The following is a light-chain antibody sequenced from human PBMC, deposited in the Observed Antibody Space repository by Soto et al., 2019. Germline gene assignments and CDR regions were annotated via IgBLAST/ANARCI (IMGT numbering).Light chain of an antibody. Sequence: DIQLTQSPSTLTAFVGDRVTITCRASHSISGWLAWYQQKPGKAPKSLIYVSSSLASGVPSRFSGSGSGTEFTLTISSLQPDDCATYYCQQYDSFRWTVGRGTKVEI. CDR2: VSS. CDR3: QQYDSFRWT. CDR1: HSISGW. V-gene: IGKV1-5*01. J-gene: IGKJ1*01.